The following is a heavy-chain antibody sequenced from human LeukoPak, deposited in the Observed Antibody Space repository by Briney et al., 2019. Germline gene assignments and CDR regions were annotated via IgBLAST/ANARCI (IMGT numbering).Heavy chain of an antibody. CDR3: AKDFSGSPYYFDY. D-gene: IGHD1-26*01. J-gene: IGHJ4*02. CDR2: ISGSGGST. Sequence: PGGSLRLSCAASGFTFSSYAMSWVRHAPGKGLEWVSAISGSGGSTYYADSVKGRFTVSRDNSKNTLYLQMNSLRAEDTAVYYCAKDFSGSPYYFDYWGQGTLVTVSS. V-gene: IGHV3-23*01. CDR1: GFTFSSYA.